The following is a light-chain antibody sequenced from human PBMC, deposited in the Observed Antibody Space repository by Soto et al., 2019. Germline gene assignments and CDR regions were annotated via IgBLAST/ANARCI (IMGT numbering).Light chain of an antibody. J-gene: IGLJ1*01. CDR1: SSDVGGYNY. CDR3: SSYTSSSTCL. CDR2: EVS. Sequence: QSALTQPASVSGSPGQSITISCTGTSSDVGGYNYVSWYQQHPGKAPKLMIYEVSNRPSGVSNRFSGFKSGNTASLTISGLQAEDEADYYCSSYTSSSTCLFGTGTKLTVL. V-gene: IGLV2-14*01.